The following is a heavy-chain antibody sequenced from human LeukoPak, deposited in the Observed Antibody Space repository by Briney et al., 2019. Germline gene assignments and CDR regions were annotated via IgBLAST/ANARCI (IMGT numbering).Heavy chain of an antibody. CDR2: ISSSGST. J-gene: IGHJ4*02. CDR3: ARGRVEMATIDFDY. D-gene: IGHD5-24*01. Sequence: SQTLSLTCTVSGDSISSGDYYWSWIRQPAGKGLEWIGRISSSGSTNYNPSLRSRVTISVDTSKNQFSLKLSSVTAADTAMYYCARGRVEMATIDFDYWGQGTLVTVSS. V-gene: IGHV4-61*02. CDR1: GDSISSGDYY.